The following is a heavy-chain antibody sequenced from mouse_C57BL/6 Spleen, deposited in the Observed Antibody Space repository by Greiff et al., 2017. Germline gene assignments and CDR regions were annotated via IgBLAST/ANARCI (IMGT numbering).Heavy chain of an antibody. CDR3: APYDSFDY. CDR1: GYAFSSSW. J-gene: IGHJ2*01. CDR2: IYPGDGDT. D-gene: IGHD2-4*01. V-gene: IGHV1-82*01. Sequence: QVQLKESGPELVKPGASVKISCTASGYAFSSSWMNWVEQRPGKGLEWIGRIYPGDGDTNYNGKFTGKATLTADKSSSTAYMQLSILTSEDSAVYFCAPYDSFDYWGQGTTLTVSS.